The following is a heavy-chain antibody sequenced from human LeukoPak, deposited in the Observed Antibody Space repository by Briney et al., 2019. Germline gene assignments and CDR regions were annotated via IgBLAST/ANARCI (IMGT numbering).Heavy chain of an antibody. Sequence: PGGSLRLSCAASGFTFSGYYMSWFRQVPGKGLEWVSYISSSVSTMYYADSVKGRFTISRDNAKNSLSLQMNSLRAEDTAVYYCARLGSIAAAGTVDYWGQGTLVTASS. CDR3: ARLGSIAAAGTVDY. V-gene: IGHV3-11*01. CDR1: GFTFSGYY. CDR2: ISSSVSTM. J-gene: IGHJ4*02. D-gene: IGHD6-13*01.